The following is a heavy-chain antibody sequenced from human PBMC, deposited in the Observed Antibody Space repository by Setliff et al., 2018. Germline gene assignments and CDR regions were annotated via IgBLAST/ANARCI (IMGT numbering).Heavy chain of an antibody. Sequence: ASVKVSCKTSGYIFTRYRITWVRQSPGQGLEWMGWISTRNDDTGYAQKFKGGVTLTTDTSTNTAYMELRSLRSDDTAVYYCARRSGDRGMTTGWPDDFDYWGRGTLVTVSS. CDR3: ARRSGDRGMTTGWPDDFDY. J-gene: IGHJ4*01. V-gene: IGHV1-18*01. CDR1: GYIFTRYR. D-gene: IGHD4-17*01. CDR2: ISTRNDDT.